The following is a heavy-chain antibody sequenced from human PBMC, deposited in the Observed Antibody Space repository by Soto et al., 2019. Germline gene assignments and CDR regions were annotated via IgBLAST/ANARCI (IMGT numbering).Heavy chain of an antibody. CDR3: AREWRYFDWVPGY. CDR1: GFTFSSYG. CDR2: IWYDGSNK. V-gene: IGHV3-33*01. J-gene: IGHJ4*02. D-gene: IGHD3-9*01. Sequence: QVQLVESGGGVVQPGRSLRLSCAASGFTFSSYGMHWVRQAPGKGLEWVAVIWYDGSNKYYADSVKGRFTISRDNSKNTLYLQMNSLRAEDTAVYYCAREWRYFDWVPGYWGQGTLVTVSS.